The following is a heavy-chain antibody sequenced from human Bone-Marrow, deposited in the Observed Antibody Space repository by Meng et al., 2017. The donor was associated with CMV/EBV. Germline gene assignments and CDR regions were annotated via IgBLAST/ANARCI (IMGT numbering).Heavy chain of an antibody. D-gene: IGHD3-22*01. CDR3: ARDRNYDSSGFDLEY. J-gene: IGHJ4*02. CDR1: GVISHS. V-gene: IGHV1-69*08. CDR2: IIPIVGKV. Sequence: CKASGVISHSLSWVRQAPGQGLEWMGRIIPIVGKVDKAQKFQGRVSISADKSTNTAYMDLSSLRSEDTAVYYCARDRNYDSSGFDLEYWGQGTLVTVSS.